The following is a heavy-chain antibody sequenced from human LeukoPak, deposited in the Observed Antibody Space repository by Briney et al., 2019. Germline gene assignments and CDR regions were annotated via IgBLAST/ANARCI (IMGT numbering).Heavy chain of an antibody. V-gene: IGHV3-23*01. D-gene: IGHD5-12*01. CDR3: AKAGIMGYGDYYYYMAV. CDR2: ISGSGGST. CDR1: GFTFSSYA. J-gene: IGHJ6*03. Sequence: GGSLRLSCAASGFTFSSYAMSGVRQAPGKGLEWVSAISGSGGSTYYADSVKGRFTISRDNSKNTLYLQMNSLRAEDTAVYYCAKAGIMGYGDYYYYMAVWGKGTTVTVSS.